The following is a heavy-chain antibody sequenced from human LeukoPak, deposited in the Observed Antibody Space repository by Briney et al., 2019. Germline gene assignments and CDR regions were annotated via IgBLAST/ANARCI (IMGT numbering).Heavy chain of an antibody. V-gene: IGHV4-39*01. Sequence: SETLSLTCTVSGGSISNRNFYRGWIRQPPGKGLEWIGSFYYSGSTYYSPSFKSRVTISVDASKNQFSLKVNSVTGTDTAVYYCARHDVYSSTWEWGRGALVTVSS. CDR1: GGSISNRNFY. CDR2: FYYSGST. D-gene: IGHD6-13*01. J-gene: IGHJ4*02. CDR3: ARHDVYSSTWE.